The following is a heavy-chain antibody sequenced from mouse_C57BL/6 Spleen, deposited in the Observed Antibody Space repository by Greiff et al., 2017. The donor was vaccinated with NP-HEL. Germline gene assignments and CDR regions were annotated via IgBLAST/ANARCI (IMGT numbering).Heavy chain of an antibody. CDR1: GYSITSGYY. V-gene: IGHV3-6*01. J-gene: IGHJ2*01. Sequence: DVHLVESGPGLVKPSQSLSLTCSVTGYSITSGYYWNWIRQFPGNKLEWMGYISYDGSNNYNPSLKNRISITRDTSKNQFFLKLNSVTTEDTATYYCARDQTTVYFDYWGQGTTLTVSS. CDR3: ARDQTTVYFDY. D-gene: IGHD1-1*01. CDR2: ISYDGSN.